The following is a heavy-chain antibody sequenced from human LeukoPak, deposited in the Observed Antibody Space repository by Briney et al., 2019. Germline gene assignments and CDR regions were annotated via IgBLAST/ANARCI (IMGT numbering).Heavy chain of an antibody. CDR2: IYTNGAT. CDR3: ARLSPILTGYIPGGY. V-gene: IGHV4-61*02. J-gene: IGHJ4*02. Sequence: SETLSLTCTVSGGSINSGSYFWSWVRQPAGKGLEWIGRIYTNGATKYNPSLKSRVSISLDTSKKQFSLKLSSVTAADTAVYYCARLSPILTGYIPGGYWGQGTLVTVSS. CDR1: GGSINSGSYF. D-gene: IGHD3-9*01.